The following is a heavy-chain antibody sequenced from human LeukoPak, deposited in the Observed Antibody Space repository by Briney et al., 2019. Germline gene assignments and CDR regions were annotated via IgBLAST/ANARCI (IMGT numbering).Heavy chain of an antibody. J-gene: IGHJ3*02. D-gene: IGHD3-16*02. CDR2: INHSGST. V-gene: IGHV4-34*01. Sequence: SETLSLTCAVYGGSFSGYYWSWIRQPPGKGLEWIGEINHSGSTNYNPSLKGRVTISVDTSKNQFSLKLSSVTAADTAVYYCARELAITFGGVIVMSGAFDIWGQGTMVTVSS. CDR3: ARELAITFGGVIVMSGAFDI. CDR1: GGSFSGYY.